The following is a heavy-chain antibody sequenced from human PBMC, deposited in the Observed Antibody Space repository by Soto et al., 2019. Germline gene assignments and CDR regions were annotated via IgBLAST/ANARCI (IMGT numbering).Heavy chain of an antibody. Sequence: QVQLVESGGGAVQPGRSLRLSCAASGFTFSDYAMHWVRQAPGKGLDWIGVISFDGNKIFYADSVQGRFTISRDNSNNTLYLQMNTLRSEDTAFYYCAKDRESGLYYLDYWGQGTLVTVSS. J-gene: IGHJ4*02. CDR1: GFTFSDYA. V-gene: IGHV3-30*18. CDR2: ISFDGNKI. D-gene: IGHD3-3*01. CDR3: AKDRESGLYYLDY.